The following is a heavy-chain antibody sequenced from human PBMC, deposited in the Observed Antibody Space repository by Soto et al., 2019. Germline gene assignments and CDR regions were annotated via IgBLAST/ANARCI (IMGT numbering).Heavy chain of an antibody. V-gene: IGHV4-30-2*01. Sequence: KPSETLSLTCAVSGGSISSGGYSWSWIRQPPGKGLEWIGYIYHSGSTYYNPSLKSRVTISVDRSKNQFSLKLSSVTAADTAVYYCARVRLTYYDFWSGSQGWFDPWGQGTLVTVSS. CDR1: GGSISSGGYS. CDR2: IYHSGST. CDR3: ARVRLTYYDFWSGSQGWFDP. J-gene: IGHJ5*02. D-gene: IGHD3-3*01.